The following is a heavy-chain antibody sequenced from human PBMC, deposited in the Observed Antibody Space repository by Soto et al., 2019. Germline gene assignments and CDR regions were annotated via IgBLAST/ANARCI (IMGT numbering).Heavy chain of an antibody. CDR1: GFTFSSYV. CDR3: AKSGGYSYDPYFDY. J-gene: IGHJ4*02. Sequence: GGSLRLSCAASGFTFSSYVLIWVRQAPGKGLEWVSFIGGSGATTYYADSVKGRFTISRDNSKNTLYLQMNSLRAEDTAVYYCAKSGGYSYDPYFDYWGQGTLVTVSS. CDR2: IGGSGATT. D-gene: IGHD5-18*01. V-gene: IGHV3-23*01.